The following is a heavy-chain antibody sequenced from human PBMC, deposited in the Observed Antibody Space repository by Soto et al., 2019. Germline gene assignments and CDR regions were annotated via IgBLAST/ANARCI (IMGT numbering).Heavy chain of an antibody. Sequence: EVQLLESGGGLVQPGGSLRLSCAASGFTFSSYAMSWVRQAPGKGLEWVSAISGSGGSTYYDNSVKGRFTISRDNSKNTLYLQMNSLRAEDTAVYYCAKVSASMVRGDVAYWGQGTLVTVSS. D-gene: IGHD3-10*01. V-gene: IGHV3-23*01. CDR2: ISGSGGST. J-gene: IGHJ4*02. CDR1: GFTFSSYA. CDR3: AKVSASMVRGDVAY.